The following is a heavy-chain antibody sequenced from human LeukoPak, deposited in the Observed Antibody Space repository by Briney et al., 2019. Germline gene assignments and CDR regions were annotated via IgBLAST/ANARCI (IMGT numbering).Heavy chain of an antibody. J-gene: IGHJ4*02. D-gene: IGHD3-9*01. CDR1: GFTFSSYG. CDR2: ISYDGSNK. CDR3: AKNRDDWLLNYFDY. V-gene: IGHV3-30*18. Sequence: GGSLRLSCAASGFTFSSYGMHWVRQAPGKGLEWVAVISYDGSNKYYADSVKGRFTISRDKSKNTLYLQMNSLRAEDTAVYYCAKNRDDWLLNYFDYWGQGTLVTVSS.